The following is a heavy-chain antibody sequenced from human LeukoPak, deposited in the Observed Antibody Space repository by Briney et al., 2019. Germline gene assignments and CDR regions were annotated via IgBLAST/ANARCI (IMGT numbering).Heavy chain of an antibody. Sequence: GRSLRLSCAASGFTFSRHGMHWVRQAPGKGLEWVAVISYDGSNKYYADSVKGRFTISRDNSKNTLYLQMNSLRAEDTAVYYCARGYCSSTSCRRLYYYYGMDVWGQGTTVTVSS. CDR2: ISYDGSNK. J-gene: IGHJ6*02. D-gene: IGHD2-2*01. CDR1: GFTFSRHG. CDR3: ARGYCSSTSCRRLYYYYGMDV. V-gene: IGHV3-30*03.